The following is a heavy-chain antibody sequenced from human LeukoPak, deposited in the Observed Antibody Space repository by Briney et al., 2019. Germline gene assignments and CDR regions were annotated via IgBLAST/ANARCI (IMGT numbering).Heavy chain of an antibody. V-gene: IGHV1-18*01. CDR1: GYHFVYYA. J-gene: IGHJ4*02. Sequence: ASVKVSCKASGYHFVYYAITWVRQAPGQGLEWMGWISPFNGQTNYAQNVQGRVTMTIDTSTSTAYMELRSLRSDDTAVYYCARTWDYNPRGRFDDWGQGTRVTVSS. D-gene: IGHD4/OR15-4a*01. CDR2: ISPFNGQT. CDR3: ARTWDYNPRGRFDD.